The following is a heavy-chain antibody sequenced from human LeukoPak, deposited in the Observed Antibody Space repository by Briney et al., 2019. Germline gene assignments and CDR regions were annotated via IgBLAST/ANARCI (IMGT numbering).Heavy chain of an antibody. J-gene: IGHJ4*02. D-gene: IGHD3-22*01. CDR2: ISGSGGRT. V-gene: IGHV3-23*01. Sequence: GGSLRLSCAASGFTFSSYTMSWVRQAPGKGLEWVSGISGSGGRTYYADSAKGRFTISRDSSKNTLYLQMSSLRAEDTAVYYCAKAPMGYYYDSSGYYYASFDYWGQGTLVTVSS. CDR3: AKAPMGYYYDSSGYYYASFDY. CDR1: GFTFSSYT.